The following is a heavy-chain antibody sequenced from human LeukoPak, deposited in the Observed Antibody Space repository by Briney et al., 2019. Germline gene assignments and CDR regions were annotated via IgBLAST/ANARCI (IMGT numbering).Heavy chain of an antibody. V-gene: IGHV5-51*01. CDR3: ARGGGSSSWFAY. Sequence: GESLKISCKGSGXRFTDYWIGWVRQMPGKGLEWMGIVFPGDSETRYSPSFQGQVTISADKSISTAYLQWSSLKASGTAMYYCARGGGSSSWFAYWGQGTLVTVSS. J-gene: IGHJ4*02. CDR2: VFPGDSET. CDR1: GXRFTDYW. D-gene: IGHD6-6*01.